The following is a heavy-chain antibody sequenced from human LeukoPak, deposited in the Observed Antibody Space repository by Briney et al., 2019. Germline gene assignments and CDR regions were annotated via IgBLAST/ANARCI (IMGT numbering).Heavy chain of an antibody. D-gene: IGHD6-13*01. J-gene: IGHJ4*02. Sequence: SETLSLTCTVSGGPISSGGYYWSWIRQPPGKGLEWIGYIYHSGSTYYNPSLKSRATISVDRSKNQFSLKLSSVTAADTAVYYCASEGYSSSWYRGGVDYWGQGTLVTVSS. CDR2: IYHSGST. V-gene: IGHV4-30-2*01. CDR3: ASEGYSSSWYRGGVDY. CDR1: GGPISSGGYY.